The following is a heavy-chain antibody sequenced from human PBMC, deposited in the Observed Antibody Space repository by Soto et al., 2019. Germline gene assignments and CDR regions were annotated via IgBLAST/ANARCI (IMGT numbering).Heavy chain of an antibody. Sequence: PSETLSLTCTVSGGSVSSGSYYWGWIRQPPGKGLEWIGYIYYSGSTNYNPSLKSRVTISVDTSKNQFSLKLSSVTAADTAVYYCAGTILTGYYTFDYWGQGTLVTVSS. CDR3: AGTILTGYYTFDY. D-gene: IGHD3-9*01. J-gene: IGHJ4*02. CDR2: IYYSGST. V-gene: IGHV4-61*01. CDR1: GGSVSSGSYY.